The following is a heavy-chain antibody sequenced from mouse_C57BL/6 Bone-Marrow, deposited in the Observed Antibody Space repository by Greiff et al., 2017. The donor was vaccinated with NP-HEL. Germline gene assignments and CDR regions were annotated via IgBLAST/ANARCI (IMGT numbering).Heavy chain of an antibody. Sequence: EVQGVESGEGLVKPGGSLKLSCAASGFTFSSYAMSWVRQTPEKRLEWVAYISSGGDYIYYADTVKGRFTISRDNARNTLYLQMSSLKSEDTAMYYCTVVATRGYYFGYWGQGTTLTVSS. J-gene: IGHJ2*01. CDR3: TVVATRGYYFGY. V-gene: IGHV5-9-1*02. D-gene: IGHD1-1*01. CDR2: ISSGGDYI. CDR1: GFTFSSYA.